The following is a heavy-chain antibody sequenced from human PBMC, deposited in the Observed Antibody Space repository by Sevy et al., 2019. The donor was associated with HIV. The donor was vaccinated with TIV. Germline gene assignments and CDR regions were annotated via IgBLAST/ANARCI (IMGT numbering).Heavy chain of an antibody. V-gene: IGHV3-7*01. CDR2: ITQDGSEK. J-gene: IGHJ6*02. D-gene: IGHD3-10*01. CDR3: AREGITSRMDV. Sequence: GGSLRLSCAASGFTFSSYWMSWVRQAPGKGLEWVANITQDGSEKYYVDSVKGRFTISRDNAKNSLYLQMNSLRAEDTAVYYCAREGITSRMDVWGQGTTVTVSS. CDR1: GFTFSSYW.